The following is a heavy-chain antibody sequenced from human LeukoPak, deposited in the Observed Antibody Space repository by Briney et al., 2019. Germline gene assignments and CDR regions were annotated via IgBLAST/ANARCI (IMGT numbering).Heavy chain of an antibody. CDR1: GFTFSDYN. J-gene: IGHJ6*02. D-gene: IGHD3-9*01. CDR2: ITDSGNTI. V-gene: IGHV3-11*01. Sequence: TGGSLRLSCAASGFTFSDYNMNWVRQAPGKGLEWVSYITDSGNTIHYADSVKGRFTISRDNAKNSLYLQMNSLRAEDTAVYYCARSIGLTGGGVDVWGQGTTVTVSS. CDR3: ARSIGLTGGGVDV.